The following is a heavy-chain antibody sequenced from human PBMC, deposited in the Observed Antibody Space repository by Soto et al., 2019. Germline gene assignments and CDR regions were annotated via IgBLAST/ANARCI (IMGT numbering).Heavy chain of an antibody. CDR2: ISGSDDST. CDR1: GFTFSSYA. D-gene: IGHD2-15*01. J-gene: IGHJ4*02. Sequence: GGSLRLSCAASGFTFSSYAMSWVRQAPGKGLEWVSVISGSDDSTYYADSVKGRFTFSRDNSKDTVYLQMNSLRAEDTAVYYCAKDRGRYCSGGTCHLFDYWGQGIMVTVSS. CDR3: AKDRGRYCSGGTCHLFDY. V-gene: IGHV3-23*01.